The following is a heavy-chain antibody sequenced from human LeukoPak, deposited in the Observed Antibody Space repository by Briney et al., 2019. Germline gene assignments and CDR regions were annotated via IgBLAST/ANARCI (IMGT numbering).Heavy chain of an antibody. Sequence: PGGSLRLSCAASGFTFSNYEMNWVRQAPGKGLEWVSAISGSGGSTYYADSVKGRFTISRDNSKNTLYLQMNSLRAEDTAVYYCAKRGSPYYYDSSGYYRGSDFDYWGQGTLVTVSS. V-gene: IGHV3-23*01. CDR2: ISGSGGST. CDR1: GFTFSNYE. CDR3: AKRGSPYYYDSSGYYRGSDFDY. D-gene: IGHD3-22*01. J-gene: IGHJ4*02.